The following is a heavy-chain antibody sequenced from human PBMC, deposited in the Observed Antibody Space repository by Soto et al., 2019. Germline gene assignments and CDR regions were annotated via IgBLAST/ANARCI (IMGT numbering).Heavy chain of an antibody. CDR1: GYTFTRYG. V-gene: IGHV1-18*01. CDR3: ARDSSGYYEYFQH. J-gene: IGHJ1*01. Sequence: ASVKGSCKAAGYTFTRYGISWGRQAPGQGLEWMGWISAYNGNTNYAQKLQGRVTMTTDTSTSTAYMELRSLRSDDTAVYYCARDSSGYYEYFQHWGQGTLVTVSS. D-gene: IGHD3-22*01. CDR2: ISAYNGNT.